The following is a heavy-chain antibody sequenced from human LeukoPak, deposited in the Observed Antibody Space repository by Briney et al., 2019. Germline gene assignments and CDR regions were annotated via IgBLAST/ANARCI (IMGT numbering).Heavy chain of an antibody. D-gene: IGHD6-13*01. CDR2: ISSSSSYK. V-gene: IGHV3-21*01. Sequence: PGGSLRLSCAASGFTFSSYSMNWVRQAPGKGLEWVSSISSSSSYKYYADSVKGRFTISRDNAKNSLYLQMNSLRAEDTAVYYCARRQQLVPNAFDIWGQGTMVTVSS. CDR1: GFTFSSYS. CDR3: ARRQQLVPNAFDI. J-gene: IGHJ3*02.